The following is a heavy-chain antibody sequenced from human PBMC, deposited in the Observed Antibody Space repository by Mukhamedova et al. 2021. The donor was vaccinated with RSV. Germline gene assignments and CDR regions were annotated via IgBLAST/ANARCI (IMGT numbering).Heavy chain of an antibody. J-gene: IGHJ5*01. Sequence: PGRGLEWVANIKKDGSEKNYVDSVRGRFTISRDNAKNSLFLQMHTLRAVDTAVFYCVKADYCSGKSCFESWGQGFLGTV. CDR3: VKADYCSGKSCFES. D-gene: IGHD3-10*01. CDR2: IKKDGSEK. V-gene: IGHV3-7*01.